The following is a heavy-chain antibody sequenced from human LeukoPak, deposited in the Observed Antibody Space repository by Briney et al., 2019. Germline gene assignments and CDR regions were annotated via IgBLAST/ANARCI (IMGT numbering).Heavy chain of an antibody. CDR2: IWYDGSNK. Sequence: GRSLRLSCTASGFTFTAFGVHWVRQAPGQGLEWVALIWYDGSNKYYADSVKGRFTISRENSKNTVFLQMNSLRVEDTAIYYCARDRPTGSYYSIDYWGQGIQATVSS. V-gene: IGHV3-33*01. D-gene: IGHD1-26*01. J-gene: IGHJ4*02. CDR1: GFTFTAFG. CDR3: ARDRPTGSYYSIDY.